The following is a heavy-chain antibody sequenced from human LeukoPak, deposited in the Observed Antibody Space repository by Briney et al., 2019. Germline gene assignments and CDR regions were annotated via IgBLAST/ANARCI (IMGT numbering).Heavy chain of an antibody. CDR2: IIPIFGTA. J-gene: IGHJ5*02. CDR3: ATGLWFGPNNGFDP. CDR1: GGTFSSYA. Sequence: SVKVSCTASGGTFSSYAISWVRQAPGQGPEWMGGIIPIFGTANYAQKFQGRVTITAGESTSTAYMELSSLRSEDTAVYYCATGLWFGPNNGFDPWGQGTLVTVSS. V-gene: IGHV1-69*13. D-gene: IGHD3-10*01.